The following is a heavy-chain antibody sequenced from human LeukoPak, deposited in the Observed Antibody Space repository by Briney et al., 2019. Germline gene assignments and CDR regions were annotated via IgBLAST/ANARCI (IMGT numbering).Heavy chain of an antibody. V-gene: IGHV4-39*07. J-gene: IGHJ2*01. CDR2: IYYSGST. CDR1: GGSISSSSYY. Sequence: SQTLSLTCTVSGGSISSSSYYWGWIRQPPGKGLEWIGGIYYSGSTYYNPSLKSRVTISVDTSKNQFSLKLSSVTAADTAVYYCARDWSQYSYGHEYFDLWGRGTLVTVSS. D-gene: IGHD5-18*01. CDR3: ARDWSQYSYGHEYFDL.